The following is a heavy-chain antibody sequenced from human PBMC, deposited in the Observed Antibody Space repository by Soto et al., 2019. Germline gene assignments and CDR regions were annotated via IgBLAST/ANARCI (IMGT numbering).Heavy chain of an antibody. V-gene: IGHV3-23*01. CDR3: GRTYEGG. Sequence: LQSGGGVVQPGESLRLSCAASGFSLRDHALSWVRQAAGGGLEWVSGISGSEARTNYADFVRGRFIISKDRAKNTLYLDMSGMRVDDTAVYFCGRTYEGGWGQGTLVTVSS. D-gene: IGHD5-12*01. J-gene: IGHJ4*02. CDR1: GFSLRDHA. CDR2: ISGSEART.